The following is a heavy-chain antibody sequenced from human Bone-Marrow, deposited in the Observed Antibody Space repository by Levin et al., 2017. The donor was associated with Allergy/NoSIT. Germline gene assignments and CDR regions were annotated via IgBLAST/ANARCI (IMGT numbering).Heavy chain of an antibody. CDR2: IYYSGST. CDR1: GGSISRNSYY. D-gene: IGHD3-22*01. J-gene: IGHJ4*02. V-gene: IGHV4-39*07. CDR3: ATEASYYDTSGRATKIDH. Sequence: SQTLSLTCTVSGGSISRNSYYWGWIRQPPGKGLEWIGSIYYSGSTYYNPSLKSRVTMSVDTSKNQFSLNLNSVTAADTAVYYCATEASYYDTSGRATKIDHWGQGTLVTVSS.